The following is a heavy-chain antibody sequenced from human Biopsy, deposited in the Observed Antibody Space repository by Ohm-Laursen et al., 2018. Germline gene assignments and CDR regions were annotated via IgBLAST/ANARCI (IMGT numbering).Heavy chain of an antibody. J-gene: IGHJ6*02. CDR1: GFTFSNYW. CDR3: QGGHLPPGQFYGVDA. CDR2: IKEDGSVI. D-gene: IGHD3-16*01. Sequence: SLRLSCSASGFTFSNYWMTWVRQAPGKGLEWVANIKEDGSVIHYLDSVKGRFTISGDNSKNTLYLQINGLRAEDTAVYFCQGGHLPPGQFYGVDAWGQGTTVTVSS. V-gene: IGHV3-7*03.